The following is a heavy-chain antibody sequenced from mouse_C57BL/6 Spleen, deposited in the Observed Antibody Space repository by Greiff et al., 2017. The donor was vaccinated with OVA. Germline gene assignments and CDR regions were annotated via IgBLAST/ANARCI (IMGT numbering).Heavy chain of an antibody. Sequence: QVQLQQPGAELVMPGASVKLSCKASGYTFTSYWMHWVKQRPGQGLEWIGEIDPSDSYTNYNQKFKGKSTLTVDKSSSTAYMQLSSLTSEDSAVYYCARDHYFDYWAKAPLSQSPQ. J-gene: IGHJ2*01. CDR1: GYTFTSYW. CDR3: ARDHYFDY. V-gene: IGHV1-69*01. CDR2: IDPSDSYT.